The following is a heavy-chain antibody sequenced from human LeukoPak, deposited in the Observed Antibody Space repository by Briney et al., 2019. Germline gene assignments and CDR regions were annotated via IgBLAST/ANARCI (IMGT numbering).Heavy chain of an antibody. J-gene: IGHJ6*04. D-gene: IGHD2-21*02. Sequence: GGSLRLSCAASGFTFNSYGMHWVRQAPGKGLEWVAVIWYDGSNKYYADSVKGRFTISRDNSKNSLYLQMNSLRAEDTAVYYCARAVAGDSYYYYGMDVWGKGTTVTVSS. CDR2: IWYDGSNK. V-gene: IGHV3-33*01. CDR1: GFTFNSYG. CDR3: ARAVAGDSYYYYGMDV.